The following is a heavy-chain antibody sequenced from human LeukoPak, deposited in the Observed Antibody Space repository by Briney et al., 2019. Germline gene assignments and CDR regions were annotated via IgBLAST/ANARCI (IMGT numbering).Heavy chain of an antibody. CDR3: VKGLRSYGYSLFGY. Sequence: GGSLRLSCVASGFTFSNHAMNWVRQAPGEGLEWVSVISGGGETSYYADSVKGRFNISRDNYKNTIYLQMNSLGAEDTAVYYCVKGLRSYGYSLFGYWGQGSLVTVSS. CDR2: ISGGGETS. CDR1: GFTFSNHA. D-gene: IGHD5-18*01. J-gene: IGHJ4*02. V-gene: IGHV3-23*01.